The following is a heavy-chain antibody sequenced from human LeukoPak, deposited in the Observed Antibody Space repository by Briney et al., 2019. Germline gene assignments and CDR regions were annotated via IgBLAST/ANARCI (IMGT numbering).Heavy chain of an antibody. CDR3: ARIHSSSWSNAFDI. D-gene: IGHD6-13*01. V-gene: IGHV3-7*01. CDR1: GFTFSSYA. CDR2: IKQDGSEK. J-gene: IGHJ3*02. Sequence: PGGSLRLSCAASGFTFSSYAMSWVRQAPGKGLEWVANIKQDGSEKYYVDSVKGRFTISRDNAKNSLYLQMNSLRAEDTAVYYCARIHSSSWSNAFDIWGQGTMVTVSS.